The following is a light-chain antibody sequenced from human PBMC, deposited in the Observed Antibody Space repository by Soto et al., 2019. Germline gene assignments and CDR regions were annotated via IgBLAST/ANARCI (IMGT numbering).Light chain of an antibody. J-gene: IGLJ2*01. CDR3: SSYTSSSTLRL. CDR1: SSDVGGYKF. CDR2: DVN. V-gene: IGLV2-14*01. Sequence: QSALTQPASVSGSPGQSITISCTGTSSDVGGYKFVSWYQQHPGKAPKLIIYDVNNRPSGVSNRFSGSKSDNTASLTISGLQAEDEADYYCSSYTSSSTLRLFGGGTKLTVL.